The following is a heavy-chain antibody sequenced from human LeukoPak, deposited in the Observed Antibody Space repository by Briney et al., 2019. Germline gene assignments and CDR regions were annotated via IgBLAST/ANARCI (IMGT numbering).Heavy chain of an antibody. CDR2: IKQDGSEK. D-gene: IGHD2-2*02. J-gene: IGHJ4*02. V-gene: IGHV3-7*01. Sequence: PGGSLRLSCAASGFTFSSYAMSWVRQAPGKGLEWVANIKQDGSEKYYVDSVKGRFTISRDNAKNSLYLQMNSLRAEDTAVYYCARPGYCSSTSCYKVDYWGQGTLVTVSS. CDR1: GFTFSSYA. CDR3: ARPGYCSSTSCYKVDY.